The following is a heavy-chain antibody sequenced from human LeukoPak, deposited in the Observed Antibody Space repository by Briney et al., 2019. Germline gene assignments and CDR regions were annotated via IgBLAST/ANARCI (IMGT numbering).Heavy chain of an antibody. Sequence: SEPLSLTCSGSNYSISNSLYWGWLRQPPGKGLEWIGSIYYSGSTYYNPSLKSRVTISVDTSKNQFSLKLSSVTAADTAVYYCARISYYDFWSGYYYYYMDVWGKGTTVTVSS. V-gene: IGHV4-38-2*02. D-gene: IGHD3-3*01. CDR2: IYYSGST. CDR3: ARISYYDFWSGYYYYYMDV. J-gene: IGHJ6*03. CDR1: NYSISNSLY.